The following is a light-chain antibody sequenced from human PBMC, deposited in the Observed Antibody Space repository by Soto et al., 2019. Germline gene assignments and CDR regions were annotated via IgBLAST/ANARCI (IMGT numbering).Light chain of an antibody. CDR3: ETWDSSLSGTPVV. V-gene: IGLV1-51*01. CDR2: DNN. CDR1: SSNIGKNY. Sequence: QSELTQPPSVSAAPGQKVTISCSGSSSNIGKNYVSWYQQLPGTAPKLLIYDNNKRPSGIPDRFSGSKSGTSATLGITGLQTGDEADYYCETWDSSLSGTPVVFGGGTQLTVL. J-gene: IGLJ2*01.